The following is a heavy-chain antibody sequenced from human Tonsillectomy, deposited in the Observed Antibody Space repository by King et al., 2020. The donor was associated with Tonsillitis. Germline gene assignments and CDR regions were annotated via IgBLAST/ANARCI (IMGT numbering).Heavy chain of an antibody. V-gene: IGHV3-23*04. CDR3: AKDLGPIMITFGGVIGAFQH. CDR2: ISGSGGST. J-gene: IGHJ1*01. CDR1: GFTFSSYA. Sequence: QLVQSGGGLVQPGGSLRLSCAASGFTFSSYAMSWVRQAPGKGLEWVSAISGSGGSTYYADSVKGRFTISRDNSKNTLYLQMNSLRAEDTAVYYCAKDLGPIMITFGGVIGAFQHWGQGTLVTVSS. D-gene: IGHD3-16*02.